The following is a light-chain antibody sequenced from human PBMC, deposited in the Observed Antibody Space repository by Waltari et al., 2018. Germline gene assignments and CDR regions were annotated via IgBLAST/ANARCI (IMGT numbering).Light chain of an antibody. J-gene: IGLJ3*02. CDR3: ATWDSSLRAEV. V-gene: IGLV1-51*02. Sequence: QSVLTQPPSVSAAPGQRVTISCSGSSSDIGDNYVSWYQQLPGTAPKLLVYENDNRPSEIPDRFSASKSGTSATLAITGLQTGDEADYYFATWDSSLRAEVFGGGTKLTVL. CDR2: END. CDR1: SSDIGDNY.